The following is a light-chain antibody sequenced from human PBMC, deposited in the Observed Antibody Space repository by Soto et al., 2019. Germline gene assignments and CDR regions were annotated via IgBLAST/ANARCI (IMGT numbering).Light chain of an antibody. CDR2: GAS. Sequence: EIVMTHSPATLSVSPGERATLSCRAGQSVSNNLAWYQQKPGQAPRLLIYGASTRATAIPARFSGSGSGTEFTLTISSLQSEDFAVYFCQQYDNWPYTFGQGTKVDIK. J-gene: IGKJ2*01. V-gene: IGKV3-15*01. CDR3: QQYDNWPYT. CDR1: QSVSNN.